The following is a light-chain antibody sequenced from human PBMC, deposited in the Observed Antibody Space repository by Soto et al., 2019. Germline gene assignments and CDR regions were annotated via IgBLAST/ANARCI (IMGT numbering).Light chain of an antibody. V-gene: IGLV3-21*02. J-gene: IGLJ2*01. Sequence: SYELTQPPSVSVAPGQTARITCGGNNIAAKSVHWYQQKPGQAPVLVVYDDRDRPSGVPERFSGSNSGNTASLTISGLQTDDEASYFCSSFTTSTVVVFGGGTKLTVL. CDR2: DDR. CDR1: NIAAKS. CDR3: SSFTTSTVVV.